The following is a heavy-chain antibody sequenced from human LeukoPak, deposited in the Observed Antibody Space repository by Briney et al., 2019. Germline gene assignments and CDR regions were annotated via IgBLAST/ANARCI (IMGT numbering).Heavy chain of an antibody. Sequence: PSETLSLTCTVSGGSISRYYWSWIRQPPGKGLEWIGYIYYSGSTNYNPFLKSRVTISVDTSKNQFSLKLSSVTAADTAVYYCARDNGYYDSPIWGQGTLVTVSS. D-gene: IGHD3-22*01. V-gene: IGHV4-59*01. CDR1: GGSISRYY. CDR2: IYYSGST. J-gene: IGHJ4*02. CDR3: ARDNGYYDSPI.